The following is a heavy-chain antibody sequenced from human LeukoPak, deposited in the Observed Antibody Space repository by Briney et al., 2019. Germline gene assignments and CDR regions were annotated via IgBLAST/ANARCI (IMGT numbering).Heavy chain of an antibody. V-gene: IGHV4-34*01. CDR3: ARFIRGVDFWSGYYSYYFDY. J-gene: IGHJ4*02. CDR1: GGSFSVYY. Sequence: PSETLSLTCAVYGGSFSVYYWSWIRQPPRKGLEWIGEINHTGSTNYNPPLKSRVTISVDTSKHQFSLKLSSVTAADTAVYYCARFIRGVDFWSGYYSYYFDYWGQGTLVTVSS. D-gene: IGHD3-3*01. CDR2: INHTGST.